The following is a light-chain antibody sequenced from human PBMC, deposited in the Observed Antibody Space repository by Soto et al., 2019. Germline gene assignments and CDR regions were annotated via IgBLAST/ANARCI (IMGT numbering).Light chain of an antibody. V-gene: IGLV9-49*01. CDR3: GADHGSGSNFVYV. CDR2: VGTGGIVG. J-gene: IGLJ1*01. CDR1: SGYSNYK. Sequence: QSVLTQPPSASASLGASVTLTCTLSSGYSNYKVDWYQQRPGKGPRFVMRVGTGGIVGSKGDGIPDRFSVLGSGLNRYLTIKNIQEEDESDYHCGADHGSGSNFVYVFGTGTKVTVL.